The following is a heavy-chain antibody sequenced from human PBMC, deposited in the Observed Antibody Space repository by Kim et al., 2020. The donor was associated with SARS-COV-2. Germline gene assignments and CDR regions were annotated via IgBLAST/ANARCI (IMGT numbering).Heavy chain of an antibody. Sequence: STIYYADSVKGRFTISRDNAKNSLYLQMNSLRAEDTAVYYCARDGYNFDYWGQGTLVTVSS. D-gene: IGHD5-12*01. CDR3: ARDGYNFDY. CDR2: STI. V-gene: IGHV3-48*03. J-gene: IGHJ4*02.